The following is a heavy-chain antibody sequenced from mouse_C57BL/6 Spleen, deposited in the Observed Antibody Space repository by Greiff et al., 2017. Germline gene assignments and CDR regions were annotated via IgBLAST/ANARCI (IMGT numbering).Heavy chain of an antibody. CDR3: ARVDYGSSYDY. CDR2: IEPNSGGT. CDR1: GYTFTSYW. Sequence: VKLQQPGAELVKPGASVKLSCKASGYTFTSYWMHWVKQRPGRGLEWIGRIEPNSGGTKYNEKLKSKATLTVDKPSSTAYMQLSSLTSEDSAVYYCARVDYGSSYDYWGQGTTLTVSS. D-gene: IGHD1-1*01. V-gene: IGHV1-72*01. J-gene: IGHJ2*01.